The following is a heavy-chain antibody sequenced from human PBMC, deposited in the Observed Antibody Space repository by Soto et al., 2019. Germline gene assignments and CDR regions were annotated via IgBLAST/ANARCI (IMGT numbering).Heavy chain of an antibody. CDR2: ISPYNDNT. J-gene: IGHJ4*02. Sequence: ASVKVSCKASGYSFTGYGVSWVRQAPGQGLEWMGWISPYNDNTIYAQKVQGRVALTTDTSTNTAYMEMRSLRSDDTAVYYCARDQGLLASTAKLDNWGQGTLVTVSS. CDR1: GYSFTGYG. D-gene: IGHD2-21*02. V-gene: IGHV1-18*04. CDR3: ARDQGLLASTAKLDN.